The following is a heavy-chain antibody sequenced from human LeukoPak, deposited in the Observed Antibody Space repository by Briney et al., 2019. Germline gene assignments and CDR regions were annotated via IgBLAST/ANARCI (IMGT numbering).Heavy chain of an antibody. D-gene: IGHD6-13*01. V-gene: IGHV1-46*01. J-gene: IGHJ4*02. CDR3: ARGKQLVPTPYPFDY. Sequence: ASVKVSCKTSGYTFTSYYMHWMRQAPGQGFEWVGMINPNGGGTSSAQKFQGRVTLTRDTSTSTVYMELSSLRSEDTAVYYCARGKQLVPTPYPFDYWGQGTLVTVSS. CDR1: GYTFTSYY. CDR2: INPNGGGT.